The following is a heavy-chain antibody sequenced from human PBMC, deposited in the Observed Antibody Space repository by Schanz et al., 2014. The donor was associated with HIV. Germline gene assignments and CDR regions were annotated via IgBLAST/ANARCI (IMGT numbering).Heavy chain of an antibody. CDR2: ISWNRGRL. J-gene: IGHJ6*02. CDR3: AKVPVAHYYYGMDV. Sequence: EVQLMESGGGLVQPGRSLRLSCAASGFSLEDYAMHWVRQAPGKGLEWVSGISWNRGRLGYGDAVKGRFTVSRDNSKSTLFLQMNSLRAEDTAVYYCAKVPVAHYYYGMDVWGQGTTVTVSS. V-gene: IGHV3-9*01. CDR1: GFSLEDYA.